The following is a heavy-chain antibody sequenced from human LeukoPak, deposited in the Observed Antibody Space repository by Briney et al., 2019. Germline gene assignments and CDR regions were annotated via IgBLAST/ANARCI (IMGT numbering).Heavy chain of an antibody. CDR1: GFTFSDYY. V-gene: IGHV3-11*01. D-gene: IGHD6-19*01. CDR3: AKVVGAVADNWFDP. J-gene: IGHJ5*02. CDR2: ISSGGSTM. Sequence: PGGSLRLSCAASGFTFSDYYMAWIRQAPGKGLEWVSYISSGGSTMYYADSVKGRFTISRDNSKNTLYLQMNSLRAEDTAVYYCAKVVGAVADNWFDPWGQGTLVTVSS.